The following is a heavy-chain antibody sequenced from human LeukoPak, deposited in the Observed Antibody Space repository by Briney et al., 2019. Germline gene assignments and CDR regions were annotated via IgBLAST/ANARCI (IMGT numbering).Heavy chain of an antibody. V-gene: IGHV3-23*01. CDR3: ARAGFSSGYGGGADY. J-gene: IGHJ4*02. Sequence: GGSPRLSCAASGVSARSFARMWVCEAPGKWQKWVSAISGSGGSTYYADSVKGRFTISRDNSKNTLYLQMNSLRAEDTAVYYCARAGFSSGYGGGADYWGQGTLVTVSS. CDR1: GVSARSFA. D-gene: IGHD3-22*01. CDR2: ISGSGGST.